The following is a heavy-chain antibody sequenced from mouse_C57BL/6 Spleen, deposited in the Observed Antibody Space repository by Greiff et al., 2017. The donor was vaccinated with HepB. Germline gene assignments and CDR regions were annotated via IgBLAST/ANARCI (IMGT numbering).Heavy chain of an antibody. CDR3: AREGNWDDYAMDY. J-gene: IGHJ4*01. CDR1: GYAFTNYL. Sequence: QVQLHQSGAELVRPGTSVKVSCKASGYAFTNYLIEWVKQRPGQGLEWIGVINPGSGGTNYNEKFKGKATLTADKSSSTAYMQLSSLTSEDSAVYVCAREGNWDDYAMDYWGQGTSVTVSS. CDR2: INPGSGGT. D-gene: IGHD4-1*01. V-gene: IGHV1-54*01.